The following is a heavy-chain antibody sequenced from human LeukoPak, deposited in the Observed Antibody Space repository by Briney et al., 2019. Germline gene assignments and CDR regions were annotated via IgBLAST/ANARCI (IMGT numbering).Heavy chain of an antibody. Sequence: PGGSLRLSCAVSGFTVSSNYMSWVRQAPGKGLEWVSVIYSGGSTYYADSVKGRFTISRDNSKNTLYLQMNSLRAEDTAVYYCARGGVVFTSYFDYWGQGTLVTV. CDR3: ARGGVVFTSYFDY. CDR2: IYSGGST. CDR1: GFTVSSNY. V-gene: IGHV3-53*01. J-gene: IGHJ4*02. D-gene: IGHD3-22*01.